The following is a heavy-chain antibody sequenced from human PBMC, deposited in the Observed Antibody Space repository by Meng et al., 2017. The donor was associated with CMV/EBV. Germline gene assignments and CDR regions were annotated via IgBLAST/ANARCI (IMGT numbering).Heavy chain of an antibody. J-gene: IGHJ3*02. CDR3: ARGGGSSGYLDAFDI. V-gene: IGHV4-30-4*08. Sequence: LRLSGTAPGGSISSGDYYWSWIRQRPGKGLEWIGYIYYSGSTYYNPSLKSRVTISVDTSKNQFSLKLSSVTAADTAVYYCARGGGSSGYLDAFDIWGQGTMVTVSS. CDR1: GGSISSGDYY. D-gene: IGHD3-22*01. CDR2: IYYSGST.